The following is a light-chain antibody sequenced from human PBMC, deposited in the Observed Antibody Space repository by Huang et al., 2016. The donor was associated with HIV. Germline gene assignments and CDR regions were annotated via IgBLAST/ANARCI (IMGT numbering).Light chain of an antibody. CDR3: QQRSVWPPYT. CDR1: QSVSSY. CDR2: DAS. Sequence: EIVLTQSPATLSLSPGERATLSCRASQSVSSYLAWYQQKPGQAPRLLIYDASNRATGIQARFSGSGSGTDFTRTISSLEPEDFAVYYCQQRSVWPPYTFGQGTKLEIK. V-gene: IGKV3-11*01. J-gene: IGKJ2*01.